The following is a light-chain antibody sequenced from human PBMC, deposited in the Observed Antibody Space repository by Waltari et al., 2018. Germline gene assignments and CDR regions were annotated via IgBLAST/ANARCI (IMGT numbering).Light chain of an antibody. CDR3: QQRSNWPSIT. J-gene: IGKJ5*01. Sequence: EIVLTQSPATLPLSPGERATLPCRASQRVSSYLVWYQQKPAPPPRSLIYGISNRATGIPARFSGSGSGTDFTLTISSLEPEAFAVYYCQQRSNWPSITFGQGTRLEIK. CDR1: QRVSSY. CDR2: GIS. V-gene: IGKV3-11*01.